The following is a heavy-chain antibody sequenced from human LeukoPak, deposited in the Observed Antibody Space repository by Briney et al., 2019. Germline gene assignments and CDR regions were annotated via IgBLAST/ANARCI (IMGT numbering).Heavy chain of an antibody. Sequence: ASVKVSCKASGYTFTSYYMHWVRQAPGQGLEWMGIINPSGGSTSYAQKFQGRVTMTRDMSTSTVYMELSSLRSEDTAVYYCARDYIVVVPAAIGYYYYYMDVWGKGTTVTVSS. CDR2: INPSGGST. CDR1: GYTFTSYY. D-gene: IGHD2-2*02. V-gene: IGHV1-46*01. J-gene: IGHJ6*03. CDR3: ARDYIVVVPAAIGYYYYYMDV.